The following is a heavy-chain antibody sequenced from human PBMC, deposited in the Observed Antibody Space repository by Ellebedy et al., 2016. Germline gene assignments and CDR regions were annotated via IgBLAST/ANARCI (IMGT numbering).Heavy chain of an antibody. CDR1: GGSIGTYY. Sequence: SETLSLTCTISGGSIGTYYWSWIRQPPGKGLEWIAYFRNSGNTNYNPSLKSRVTISVDTSKNQFSLKLSSVTAADTAVYYCVRSHFGSGTRVDYWGQGTLVTVSS. D-gene: IGHD3-10*01. V-gene: IGHV4-59*01. J-gene: IGHJ4*02. CDR2: FRNSGNT. CDR3: VRSHFGSGTRVDY.